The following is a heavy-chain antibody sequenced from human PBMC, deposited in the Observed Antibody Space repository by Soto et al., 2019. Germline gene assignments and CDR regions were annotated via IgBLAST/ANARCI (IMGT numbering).Heavy chain of an antibody. J-gene: IGHJ5*02. D-gene: IGHD2-2*03. CDR3: ERDGDCSSTRCSVYNWFDP. V-gene: IGHV1-18*04. Sequence: ASVKVSCKASGYTFTSYGISWVRQAPGQGLEWMGWISAYNGNTNYAQKLQGRVTMTTDTSTSTAYMELRSLRSDDTAVYYCERDGDCSSTRCSVYNWFDPWGQGTLVTVSS. CDR2: ISAYNGNT. CDR1: GYTFTSYG.